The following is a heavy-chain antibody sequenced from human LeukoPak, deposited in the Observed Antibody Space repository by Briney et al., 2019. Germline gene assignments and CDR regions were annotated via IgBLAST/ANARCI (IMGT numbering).Heavy chain of an antibody. CDR2: INHSGST. Sequence: PSETLSLTCAVYGGSFSGYYWSWIRQPPGKGLEWIGEINHSGSTNYNPSLKSRVTISVDTSKNQFSLKLSSVTAADTAVYYCARVSWGVSFGGRVFDYWGQGTLVTVSS. CDR1: GGSFSGYY. CDR3: ARVSWGVSFGGRVFDY. D-gene: IGHD4-23*01. J-gene: IGHJ4*02. V-gene: IGHV4-34*01.